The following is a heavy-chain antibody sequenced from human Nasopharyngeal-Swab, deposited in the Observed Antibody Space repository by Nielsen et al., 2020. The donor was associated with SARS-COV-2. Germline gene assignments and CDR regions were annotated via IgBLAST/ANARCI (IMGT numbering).Heavy chain of an antibody. V-gene: IGHV1-2*04. CDR2: INPNSGGT. CDR1: GYTFTSYA. CDR3: ARDRGINWLDP. Sequence: ASVKVSCKASGYTFTSYAMNWVRQAPGQGLEWMGWINPNSGGTNYAQKFQGWVTMTRDTSISTAYMELSRLRSDDTAVYYCARDRGINWLDPWGQGTLVTVSS. J-gene: IGHJ5*02.